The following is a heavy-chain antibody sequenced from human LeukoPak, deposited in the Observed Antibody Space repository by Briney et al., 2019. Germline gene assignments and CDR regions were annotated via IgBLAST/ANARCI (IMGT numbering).Heavy chain of an antibody. V-gene: IGHV1-69*05. D-gene: IGHD1-26*01. CDR1: GGTFSSYA. CDR2: IIPIFGTA. CDR3: ARDGVGATQFDY. Sequence: SVKVSCKASGGTFSSYAISWVRQAPGQGLEWMGRIIPIFGTANYAQKFQGRVTITTDESTNTAYMELSSLRSEDTAVYYCARDGVGATQFDYWGQGTLVTVSS. J-gene: IGHJ4*02.